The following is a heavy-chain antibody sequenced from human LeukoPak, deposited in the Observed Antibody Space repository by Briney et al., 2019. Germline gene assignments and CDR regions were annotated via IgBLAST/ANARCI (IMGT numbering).Heavy chain of an antibody. Sequence: GGSLRLSCAASGFTFSNYWMYWVRQAPGKGLVWVSRINSDGGSTTYADSVKGRFTISRDNAKNTLYPQMNSLRAEDTAVYYCARDGAYGNFDYWGQGTLVTVSS. J-gene: IGHJ4*02. D-gene: IGHD3-10*01. CDR1: GFTFSNYW. CDR2: INSDGGST. CDR3: ARDGAYGNFDY. V-gene: IGHV3-74*01.